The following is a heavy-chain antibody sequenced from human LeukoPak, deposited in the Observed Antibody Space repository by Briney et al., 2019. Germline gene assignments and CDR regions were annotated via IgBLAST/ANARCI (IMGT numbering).Heavy chain of an antibody. CDR1: GGSISSYY. D-gene: IGHD5-12*01. V-gene: IGHV4-59*01. CDR2: IYYSGST. J-gene: IGHJ4*02. Sequence: SETLSLTCTVSGGSISSYYWSWIRQPPGKGLEWIGYIYYSGSTNYNPSLKSRVTISVDTSKNQFSLKLSSVTAADTAVYYCARDTTLYSVDIVDCIDYWGQGTLVTVSS. CDR3: ARDTTLYSVDIVDCIDY.